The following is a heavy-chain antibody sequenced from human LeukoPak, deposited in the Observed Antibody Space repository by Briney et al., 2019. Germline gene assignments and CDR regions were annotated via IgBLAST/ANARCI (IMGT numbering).Heavy chain of an antibody. J-gene: IGHJ6*03. CDR1: GFTYDDYA. CDR2: FCWCRGSI. CDR3: AKALQTRGYSPQSAPGNYYYYMDV. V-gene: IGHV3-9*01. D-gene: IGHD6-13*01. Sequence: GRSVSLFCAASGFTYDDYAKLWPRQSRGKGLEGVLGFCWCRGSIGYADSVKGRFTISRENGKNSLYLQMNSLRAEDTALYYGAKALQTRGYSPQSAPGNYYYYMDVWGKGTTVTVSS.